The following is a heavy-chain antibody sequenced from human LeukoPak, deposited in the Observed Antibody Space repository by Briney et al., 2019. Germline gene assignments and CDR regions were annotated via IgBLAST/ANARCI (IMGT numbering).Heavy chain of an antibody. D-gene: IGHD3-22*01. CDR1: GFTFSSYA. V-gene: IGHV3-30*04. Sequence: PGGSLRLSCAASGFTFSSYAMHWVRQAPGKGLEWVAVISYDGSNKYYADSVKGRFTISRDNSKNTLYLQMNSLRAEDTAVYYCAKVREESYYYDSSGYCFDYWGQGTLVTVSS. CDR3: AKVREESYYYDSSGYCFDY. CDR2: ISYDGSNK. J-gene: IGHJ4*02.